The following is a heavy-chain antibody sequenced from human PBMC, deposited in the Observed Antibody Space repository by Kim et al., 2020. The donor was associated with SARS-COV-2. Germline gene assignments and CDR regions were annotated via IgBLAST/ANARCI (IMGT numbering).Heavy chain of an antibody. V-gene: IGHV4-59*01. J-gene: IGHJ2*01. Sequence: SETLSLTCTVSGGSISSYYWSWIRQPPGKGLEWIGYIYYSGSTNYNPSLKSRVTISVDTSKNQFSLKLSSVTAADTAVYYCVRDGYYDSSGYGDFDLWGRGTLVTVSS. CDR1: GGSISSYY. D-gene: IGHD3-22*01. CDR3: VRDGYYDSSGYGDFDL. CDR2: IYYSGST.